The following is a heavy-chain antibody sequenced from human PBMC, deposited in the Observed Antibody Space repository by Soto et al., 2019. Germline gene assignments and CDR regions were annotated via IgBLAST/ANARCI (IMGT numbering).Heavy chain of an antibody. J-gene: IGHJ1*01. D-gene: IGHD3-16*02. Sequence: SVKVSCRASGYTFTTYGLSWVRQAPGQGLEWMGWISPYYGYTKYAQKVQGRVTMTTDTATSTAYMELRSLRVDDTAVYYCARVSQSFIEYFQHWGQGTLVTVSS. CDR1: GYTFTTYG. CDR2: ISPYYGYT. CDR3: ARVSQSFIEYFQH. V-gene: IGHV1-18*01.